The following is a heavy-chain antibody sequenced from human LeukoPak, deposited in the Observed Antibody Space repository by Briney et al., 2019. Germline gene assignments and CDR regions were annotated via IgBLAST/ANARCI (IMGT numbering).Heavy chain of an antibody. Sequence: GGSLRLSCLTSGFDFRGSYMSWVRQTPGTRLEYVANINPTGSGKFYVDSVRGRFTIYRDNTRDSLYLQMNSLRAEDTAVYYCARDLWAGNDYWGRGTLVTVSS. J-gene: IGHJ4*02. CDR1: GFDFRGSY. V-gene: IGHV3-7*03. CDR2: INPTGSGK. D-gene: IGHD1-1*01. CDR3: ARDLWAGNDY.